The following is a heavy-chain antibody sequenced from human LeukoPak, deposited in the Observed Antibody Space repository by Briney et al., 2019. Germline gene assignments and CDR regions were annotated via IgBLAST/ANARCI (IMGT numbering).Heavy chain of an antibody. J-gene: IGHJ4*02. V-gene: IGHV4-59*08. D-gene: IGHD1-26*01. CDR3: AAQSGSYYEGGFDY. CDR2: IYYSGST. CDR1: GGSISSYY. Sequence: NPSETLSLTCTVSGGSISSYYWSWIRQPPGKGLEWIGYIYYSGSTNYNPSLKSRVTISVDTSRNQFSLKLSSVTAADTAVYYCAAQSGSYYEGGFDYWGQGTLVTVSS.